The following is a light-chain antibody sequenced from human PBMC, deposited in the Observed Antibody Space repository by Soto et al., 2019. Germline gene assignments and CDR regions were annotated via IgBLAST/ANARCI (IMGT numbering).Light chain of an antibody. J-gene: IGLJ3*02. Sequence: QSALTQPPSASGSPGQSVTISCTGTSSDVGGHNYVSWYQQHPGKAPKLMIYEVSKRPSGVPDRLSGSKSGNTASLTVSGLQAEDEADYYCSSYAGRNNLVFGEGTELTV. CDR3: SSYAGRNNLV. CDR2: EVS. V-gene: IGLV2-8*01. CDR1: SSDVGGHNY.